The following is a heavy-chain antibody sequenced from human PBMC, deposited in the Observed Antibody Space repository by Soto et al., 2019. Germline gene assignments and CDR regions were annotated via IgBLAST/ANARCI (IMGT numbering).Heavy chain of an antibody. D-gene: IGHD4-17*01. CDR3: ARLMTTVTEYGMDV. V-gene: IGHV5-51*01. CDR1: GYSFTSYW. Sequence: GESQKISRKGSGYSFTSYWSGWVRQMPGKGLEWMGIIYPGDSDTRYSPSFQGQVTISADKSIGTAYLQWSSLKASDTAMYYCARLMTTVTEYGMDVWGQGTTVTVSS. CDR2: IYPGDSDT. J-gene: IGHJ6*02.